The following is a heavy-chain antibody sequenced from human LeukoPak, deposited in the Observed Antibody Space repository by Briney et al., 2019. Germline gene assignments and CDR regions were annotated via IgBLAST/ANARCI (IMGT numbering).Heavy chain of an antibody. CDR1: GFTFSSYA. CDR2: ISGSGGST. J-gene: IGHJ5*02. D-gene: IGHD1-7*01. CDR3: AKDRITGTTGWFDP. V-gene: IGHV3-23*01. Sequence: GGSLRLSCAASGFTFSSYAMSWVRQAPGKGLEWASAISGSGGSTYYADFVKGRFTISRDNSKNTLYLQINTLRVEDTALYYCAKDRITGTTGWFDPWGQGTQVTVSS.